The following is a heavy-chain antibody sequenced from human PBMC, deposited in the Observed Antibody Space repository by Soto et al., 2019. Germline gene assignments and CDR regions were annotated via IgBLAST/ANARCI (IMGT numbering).Heavy chain of an antibody. V-gene: IGHV4-34*01. CDR2: INHSGST. Sequence: PSETLSLTCAVYGVSFSGYYWIWIRQPPGKGLEWIGEINHSGSTNYNPSLKSRVTISVDTSKNQFSLKLSSVTAADTAVYYCARLAEIGRVINYWGQGTLVTVSS. CDR1: GVSFSGYY. CDR3: ARLAEIGRVINY. D-gene: IGHD4-4*01. J-gene: IGHJ4*02.